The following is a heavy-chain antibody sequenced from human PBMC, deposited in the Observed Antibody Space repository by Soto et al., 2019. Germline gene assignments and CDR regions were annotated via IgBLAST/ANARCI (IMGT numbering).Heavy chain of an antibody. CDR3: VKQAHGLDGVAFDY. CDR2: VSTSGRST. J-gene: IGHJ4*02. CDR1: GFIFSEST. Sequence: GGVLRLSCSASGFIFSESTIYWVRQVPGKGLEAISAVSTSGRSTYYADSVKDRFTISRDNSKNTLFLQMGSLRPEDTAIYYCVKQAHGLDGVAFDYWGQGTQVTVSS. D-gene: IGHD2-15*01. V-gene: IGHV3-64D*06.